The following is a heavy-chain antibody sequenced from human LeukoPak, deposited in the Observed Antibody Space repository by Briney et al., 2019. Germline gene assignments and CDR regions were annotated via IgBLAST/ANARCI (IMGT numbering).Heavy chain of an antibody. CDR1: GGSISSSSYY. CDR3: ARHRGSGWYRLIRSYFDY. CDR2: IYYSGST. V-gene: IGHV4-39*01. J-gene: IGHJ4*02. Sequence: PSETLSLTCTVSGGSISSSSYYWGWIRQPPGKGLEWIGSIYYSGSTYYNPSLKSRVTISVDTSKNQFSLKLSSVTAADTAVYYCARHRGSGWYRLIRSYFDYWGQGTLVTVSS. D-gene: IGHD6-19*01.